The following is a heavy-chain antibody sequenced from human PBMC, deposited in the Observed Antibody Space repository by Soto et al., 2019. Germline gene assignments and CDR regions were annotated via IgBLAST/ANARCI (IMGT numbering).Heavy chain of an antibody. CDR3: AKELDS. V-gene: IGHV3-30*18. CDR2: ISYDGSNK. CDR1: GFTFRSYG. Sequence: QVQLVESGGGVVQPGRSLRLSCAASGFTFRSYGMHWVRQAPGKGLEWVAVISYDGSNKYYADSVKGRFTISRDNSKNTLYLQMNSLRAADTAVYYCAKELDSWGQGTLVTVSS. J-gene: IGHJ4*02.